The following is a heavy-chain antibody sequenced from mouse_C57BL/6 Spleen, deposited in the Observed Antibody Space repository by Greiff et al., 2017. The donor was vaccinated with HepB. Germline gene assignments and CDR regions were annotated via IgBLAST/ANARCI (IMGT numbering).Heavy chain of an antibody. CDR3: ARSHYYGSWFAY. CDR1: GYTFTDYN. CDR2: INPNNGGT. V-gene: IGHV1-22*01. Sequence: EVQLQQSGPELVKPGASVKMSCKASGYTFTDYNMHWVKQSHGKSLEWIGYINPNNGGTSYNQKFKGKATLTVNKSSSTAYMELRSLTSEDSAVYYCARSHYYGSWFAYWGQGTLVTVSA. D-gene: IGHD1-2*01. J-gene: IGHJ3*01.